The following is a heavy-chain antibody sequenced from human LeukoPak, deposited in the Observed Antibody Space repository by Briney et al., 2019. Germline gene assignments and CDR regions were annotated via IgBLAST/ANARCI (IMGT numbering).Heavy chain of an antibody. V-gene: IGHV1-69*13. Sequence: SVKVSCTASGGTFSSYAISWVRQAPGQGLEWMGGIIPIFGTANYAQKFQGRVTITADESTSTAYMELSSLRSEDTAVYYCARASVWFGELLNWFDPWGQGTLVTVSS. J-gene: IGHJ5*02. D-gene: IGHD3-10*01. CDR1: GGTFSSYA. CDR2: IIPIFGTA. CDR3: ARASVWFGELLNWFDP.